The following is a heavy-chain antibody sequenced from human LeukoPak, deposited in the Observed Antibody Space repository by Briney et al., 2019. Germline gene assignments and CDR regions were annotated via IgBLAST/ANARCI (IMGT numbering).Heavy chain of an antibody. CDR3: ARGNFGSTTVIDY. CDR1: GGSFSVYY. V-gene: IGHV4-34*01. Sequence: PSETLPLTCAVYGGSFSVYYWSWIRQPPGKGLEWIGEINHSGSTNYNPSLKSRVTISVDTSKNQFSLKLSSVTAADTAVYYCARGNFGSTTVIDYWGQGPLVTVSS. D-gene: IGHD6-13*01. CDR2: INHSGST. J-gene: IGHJ4*02.